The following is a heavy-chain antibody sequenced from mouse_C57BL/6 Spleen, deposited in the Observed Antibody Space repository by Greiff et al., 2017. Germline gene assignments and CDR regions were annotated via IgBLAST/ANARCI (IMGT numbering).Heavy chain of an antibody. Sequence: QVTLKVCGAELVRPGASVTLSCKASGYTFTDYEMHWVKQTPVHGLEWIGAIDPETGGTAYNQKFKGKAILPADKSSSTAYMEVRSLTSEDSAVDYCTRGDYDYGAWFAYWGQGTLVTVSA. CDR2: IDPETGGT. D-gene: IGHD2-4*01. V-gene: IGHV1-15*01. CDR3: TRGDYDYGAWFAY. CDR1: GYTFTDYE. J-gene: IGHJ3*01.